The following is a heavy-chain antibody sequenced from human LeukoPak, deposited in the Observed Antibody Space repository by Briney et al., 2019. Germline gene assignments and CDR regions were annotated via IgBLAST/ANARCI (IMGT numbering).Heavy chain of an antibody. D-gene: IGHD1-26*01. J-gene: IGHJ3*02. Sequence: SQTLPLTCTVSGGSISSGSYYWSWIRQPAGKGLEWIGRIYTSGSTNYNPSLKSRVTMSVDTSKNQFSLKLSSVTAADTAVYYCAREWELRDAFDIWGQGTMVTVSS. V-gene: IGHV4-61*02. CDR2: IYTSGST. CDR1: GGSISSGSYY. CDR3: AREWELRDAFDI.